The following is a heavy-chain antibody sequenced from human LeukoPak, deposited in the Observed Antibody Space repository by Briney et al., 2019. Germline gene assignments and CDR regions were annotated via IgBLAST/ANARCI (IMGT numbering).Heavy chain of an antibody. V-gene: IGHV3-7*04. CDR1: GLTFSTYA. D-gene: IGHD6-19*01. Sequence: PGGSLTLSCAASGLTFSTYAMSWVRQAPWKGLEWVANIKQDGCEKYYVDSVKGRFTISRDNAKNSLYLQMNTLRVEDTAVYYCARAWSYSTGWYNYWGQGTLVTVSS. CDR3: ARAWSYSTGWYNY. CDR2: IKQDGCEK. J-gene: IGHJ4*02.